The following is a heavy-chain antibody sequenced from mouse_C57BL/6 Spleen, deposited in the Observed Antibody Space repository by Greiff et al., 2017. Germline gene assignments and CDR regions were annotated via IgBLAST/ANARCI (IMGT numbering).Heavy chain of an antibody. CDR2: IWGDGST. V-gene: IGHV2-3*01. CDR1: GFSLTSYG. Sequence: QVQLKESGPGLVAPSQSLSITCTVSGFSLTSYGVSWVRQPPGKGLEWLGVIWGDGSTNYHSALISRLSISTDNSTRQVFLKLNRLQTDDTATDSGAKPEEDPRGAMDYWGQGTSVTVSA. J-gene: IGHJ4*01. CDR3: AKPEEDPRGAMDY.